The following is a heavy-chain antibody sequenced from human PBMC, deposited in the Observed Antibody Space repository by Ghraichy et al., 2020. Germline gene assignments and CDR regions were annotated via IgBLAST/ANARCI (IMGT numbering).Heavy chain of an antibody. CDR1: EFTFGDYA. J-gene: IGHJ3*02. V-gene: IGHV3-49*03. CDR3: PRIPYSGSYGRLDAFDI. D-gene: IGHD1-26*01. Sequence: GGSLRLSCTTSEFTFGDYAMGWFRQAPGKGLEWVGFIRSKVYGGTAEYAASVKGRFIISRDDSKSIAYLQMNSLKIEDTALYYCPRIPYSGSYGRLDAFDIWGQGTMVTVS. CDR2: IRSKVYGGTA.